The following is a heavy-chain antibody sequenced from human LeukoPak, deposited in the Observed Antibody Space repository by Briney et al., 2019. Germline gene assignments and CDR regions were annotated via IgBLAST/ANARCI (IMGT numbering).Heavy chain of an antibody. V-gene: IGHV1-69*05. J-gene: IGHJ1*01. Sequence: ASAKVSCKASGGTFSSYAISWVRQAPGQGLEWMGRIIPIFGTANYAQKFQGRVTVTTDESTSTAYMELSSLRSEDTAVYYCARGDYGGSYFQHWGQGTLVTVSS. CDR1: GGTFSSYA. D-gene: IGHD4-23*01. CDR3: ARGDYGGSYFQH. CDR2: IIPIFGTA.